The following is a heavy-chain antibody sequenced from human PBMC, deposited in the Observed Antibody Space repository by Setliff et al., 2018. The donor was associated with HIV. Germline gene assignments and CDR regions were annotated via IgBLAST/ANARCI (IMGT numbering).Heavy chain of an antibody. CDR3: AKGGGLSFRYHDWFVKI. CDR2: IYPSDSDT. CDR1: EDKYSNYW. Sequence: GESLKISCKDSEDKYSNYWLGWVRQMPGEGLEWIGVIYPSDSDTRYSPSFKGQVTISADKSINTAYLQWSGLRAPDTAMYYCAKGGGLSFRYHDWFVKIWGQGTLVTVSS. D-gene: IGHD3-9*01. J-gene: IGHJ3*02. V-gene: IGHV5-51*01.